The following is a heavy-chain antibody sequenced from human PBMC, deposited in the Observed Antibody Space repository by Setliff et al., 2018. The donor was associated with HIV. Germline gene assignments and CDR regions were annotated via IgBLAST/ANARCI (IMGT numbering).Heavy chain of an antibody. J-gene: IGHJ3*01. D-gene: IGHD1-1*01. CDR1: GFTFSSYA. CDR2: ITNDGRNT. Sequence: GGSLRLSCAASGFTFSSYAMNWVRQAPGKRLEWVSSITNDGRNTYYADSVKGRFTISRDNSKNTLYLQMNSLRAEDTAVYFCARGKGCDGGTCGKAFDVWGQGTMVTVSS. CDR3: ARGKGCDGGTCGKAFDV. V-gene: IGHV3-23*01.